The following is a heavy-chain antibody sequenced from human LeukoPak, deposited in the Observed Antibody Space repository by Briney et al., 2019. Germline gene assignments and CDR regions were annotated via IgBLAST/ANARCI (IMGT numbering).Heavy chain of an antibody. CDR2: ISSGSIYI. CDR1: GFTFSTYT. V-gene: IGHV3-21*01. Sequence: GGSLSLSCEASGFTFSTYTMTWVRQAPGKGLEWVSSISSGSIYIYYADSLKGRFTISRDDAKNSLYLQVNSLRAEDTAVYYCAREANNYGDHTMMIWGQGTLVTVSS. D-gene: IGHD4-17*01. J-gene: IGHJ4*02. CDR3: AREANNYGDHTMMI.